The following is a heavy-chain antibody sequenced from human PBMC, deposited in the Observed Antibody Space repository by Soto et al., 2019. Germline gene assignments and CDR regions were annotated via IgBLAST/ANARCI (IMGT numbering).Heavy chain of an antibody. CDR3: AREKAKGRGPAGAYFDY. V-gene: IGHV3-30-3*01. Sequence: GGFLRLSCAASGFTFSSYAMHWVRQAPGKGLEWVAVISYDGSNKYYADSVKGRFTISRDNSKNTLYLQMNSLRAEDTAVYYCAREKAKGRGPAGAYFDYWGQGTLVTVSS. CDR1: GFTFSSYA. J-gene: IGHJ4*02. D-gene: IGHD1-26*01. CDR2: ISYDGSNK.